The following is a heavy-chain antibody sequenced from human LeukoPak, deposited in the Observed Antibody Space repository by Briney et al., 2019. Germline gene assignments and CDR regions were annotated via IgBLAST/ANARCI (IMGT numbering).Heavy chain of an antibody. CDR1: GGSISSYY. J-gene: IGHJ6*02. CDR2: IYTSGST. D-gene: IGHD6-25*01. V-gene: IGHV4-4*07. CDR3: ARDARFSGREAPWGHYYYGMDV. Sequence: TSETLSLTCTVSGGSISSYYWSWIRQPAGKGLEWIGRIYTSGSTNYNPSLKSRVTMSVDTSKNQFSLKLSSVTAADTAVYYCARDARFSGREAPWGHYYYGMDVWGQGTTVTVSS.